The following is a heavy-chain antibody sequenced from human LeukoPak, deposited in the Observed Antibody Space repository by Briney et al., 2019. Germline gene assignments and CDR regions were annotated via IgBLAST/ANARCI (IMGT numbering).Heavy chain of an antibody. Sequence: SETLSLTCSVSGGSISSYSWTWIRQPPGKGLEWIGFIDYSGSSNYNPSLKSRVTISADPSTNHFSLNLTSVTAADTAVYFCARDHPVADWAPDIWGRGTMVTVSS. D-gene: IGHD3-9*01. CDR1: GGSISSYS. CDR3: ARDHPVADWAPDI. CDR2: IDYSGSS. J-gene: IGHJ3*02. V-gene: IGHV4-59*13.